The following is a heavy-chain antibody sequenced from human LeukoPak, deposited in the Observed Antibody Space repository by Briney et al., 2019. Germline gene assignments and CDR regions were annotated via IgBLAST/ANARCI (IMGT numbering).Heavy chain of an antibody. CDR1: GGSVSRSNYY. V-gene: IGHV4-39*02. CDR3: AKLEYWVRY. D-gene: IGHD2/OR15-2a*01. Sequence: SETLSLTCNVSGGSVSRSNYYWAWIRQPPGKGLEWIATINHGGGTHENASLKSRVTISVDTSTNNFSLKLSSVTAADTAVYYCAKLEYWVRYWGRGTLVTVSS. CDR2: INHGGGT. J-gene: IGHJ4*02.